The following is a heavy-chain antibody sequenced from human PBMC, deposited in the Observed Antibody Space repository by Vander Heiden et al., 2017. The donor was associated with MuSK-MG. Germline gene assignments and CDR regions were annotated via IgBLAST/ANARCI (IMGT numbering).Heavy chain of an antibody. V-gene: IGHV3-23*01. CDR2: ISGSGGST. CDR1: GFTFSSYA. D-gene: IGHD6-13*01. J-gene: IGHJ4*02. Sequence: EVQLLESGGGLVQPGGSLILPCAASGFTFSSYAMSWVRQAPGKGLEWVSAISGSGGSTYYADSVKGRFTISRDNSKNTLYLQMNSLRAEDTAVYYCAKYRIAAAGVDYWGQGTLVTVSS. CDR3: AKYRIAAAGVDY.